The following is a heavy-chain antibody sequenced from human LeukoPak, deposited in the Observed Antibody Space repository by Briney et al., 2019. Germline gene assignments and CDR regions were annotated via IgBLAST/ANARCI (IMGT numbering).Heavy chain of an antibody. CDR1: GYTLTGYY. D-gene: IGHD1-20*01. CDR2: INPNSGGT. Sequence: ASVKVSCKASGYTLTGYYMHWVRQAPGQGLEWMGWINPNSGGTNYAQKFQGRVTMTRDTSISTAYMELSRLRSDDTAVYYCARDRLTLYYYGMDVWGQGTTVTVSS. J-gene: IGHJ6*02. V-gene: IGHV1-2*02. CDR3: ARDRLTLYYYGMDV.